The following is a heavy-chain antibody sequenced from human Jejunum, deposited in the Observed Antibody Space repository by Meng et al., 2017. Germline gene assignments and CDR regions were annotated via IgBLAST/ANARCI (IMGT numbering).Heavy chain of an antibody. CDR1: GFTFSTYW. CDR2: IKSDGTST. Sequence: GGSLRLSCAASGFTFSTYWMHWVRQAPGKGLMWVSRIKSDGTSTNYADSVKGRFTISRDNAKNTLYLQMNSLRAEDTAVYYCATIVVISPTLPDYWGQGTLVTVSS. D-gene: IGHD3-22*01. V-gene: IGHV3-74*01. J-gene: IGHJ4*02. CDR3: ATIVVISPTLPDY.